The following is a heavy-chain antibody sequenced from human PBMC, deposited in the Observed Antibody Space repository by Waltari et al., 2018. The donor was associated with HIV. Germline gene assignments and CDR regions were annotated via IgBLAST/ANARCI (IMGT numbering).Heavy chain of an antibody. Sequence: AEVKKPGASVKVSCKGSGYTFSNYGISWVRQVPGQGLEWMGWISGYNGNTNCAQKFLGRVNMTTETSTSTAYIDLRSLISDDTAVYYCARAGYSSGWYGEGHYWGQGTLVIVSA. CDR3: ARAGYSSGWYGEGHY. V-gene: IGHV1-18*01. D-gene: IGHD6-19*01. CDR1: GYTFSNYG. CDR2: ISGYNGNT. J-gene: IGHJ4*02.